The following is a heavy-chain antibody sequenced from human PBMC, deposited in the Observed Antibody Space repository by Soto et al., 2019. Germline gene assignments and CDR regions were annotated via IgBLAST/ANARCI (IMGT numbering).Heavy chain of an antibody. CDR3: ARDPPRYGSGEPRGMDV. V-gene: IGHV3-13*01. Sequence: GGSLRLSCAASGFTFSSYDMHWVRQATGKGLEWVSAIGTAGDTYYPGSVKGRFTISRENAKNSLYLQMNSLRAEDTAVYYCARDPPRYGSGEPRGMDVWGQGTTVTVSS. CDR2: IGTAGDT. D-gene: IGHD3-10*01. J-gene: IGHJ6*02. CDR1: GFTFSSYD.